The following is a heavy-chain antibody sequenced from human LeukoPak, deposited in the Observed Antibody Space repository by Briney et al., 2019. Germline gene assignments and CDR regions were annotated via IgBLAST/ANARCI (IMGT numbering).Heavy chain of an antibody. J-gene: IGHJ6*02. D-gene: IGHD6-19*01. CDR2: ISGSGGST. CDR1: GFTFSSYA. Sequence: GGSLRLSCAASGFTFSSYAMSWVRQAPGKGLEWVSAISGSGGSTYYADSVKGRFTTSRDNSKNTLYLQMNSLRAEDTAVYYCAKAYSSGWPNYGMDVWGQGTTVTVSS. V-gene: IGHV3-23*01. CDR3: AKAYSSGWPNYGMDV.